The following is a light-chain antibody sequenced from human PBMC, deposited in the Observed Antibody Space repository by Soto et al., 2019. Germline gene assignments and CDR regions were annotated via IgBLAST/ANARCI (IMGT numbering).Light chain of an antibody. CDR2: DNN. Sequence: QSVLTEPPSVSAAPGQKVTISCSGSSSNIENNYVSWYQQLPGTAPKLLIHDNNQRPSGVPDRFSGSKSGPSATLGITGLQTGDEADYYCGTWDSGLSGVVFGGGTKLTVL. V-gene: IGLV1-51*01. J-gene: IGLJ2*01. CDR1: SSNIENNY. CDR3: GTWDSGLSGVV.